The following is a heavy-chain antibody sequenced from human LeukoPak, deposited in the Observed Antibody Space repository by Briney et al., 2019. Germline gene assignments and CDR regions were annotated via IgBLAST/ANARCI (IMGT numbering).Heavy chain of an antibody. J-gene: IGHJ4*02. CDR3: AIQSMVRGVIINID. CDR1: GYTFTGYY. D-gene: IGHD3-10*01. V-gene: IGHV1-2*02. Sequence: ASVKVSCKASGYTFTGYYMHWVRQAPGQGLEWMGWINPNSGGTNYAQKFQGRVTMTTDTSTSTAYMELRSLRSDDTAVYYCAIQSMVRGVIINIDWGQGTLVTVSS. CDR2: INPNSGGT.